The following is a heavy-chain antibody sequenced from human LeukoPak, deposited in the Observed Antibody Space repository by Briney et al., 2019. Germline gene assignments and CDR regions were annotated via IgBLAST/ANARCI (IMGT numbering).Heavy chain of an antibody. J-gene: IGHJ4*02. CDR3: ARDRRRGSYSDGISPIDY. Sequence: GGSLRLSCAASGFTFSSYSMNWVRQAPGKGLEWVSSISSSSSYIYYADSVKGRFTISRDNAKNSLYLQMNSLRAEDTAVYYCARDRRRGSYSDGISPIDYWGQGTLVTVSS. D-gene: IGHD1-26*01. CDR2: ISSSSSYI. V-gene: IGHV3-21*01. CDR1: GFTFSSYS.